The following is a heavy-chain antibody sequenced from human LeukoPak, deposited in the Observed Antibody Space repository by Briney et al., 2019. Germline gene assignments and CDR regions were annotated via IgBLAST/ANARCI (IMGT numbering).Heavy chain of an antibody. D-gene: IGHD5-18*01. CDR3: TKRRGYSFGFDYYYMDV. J-gene: IGHJ6*03. CDR2: IYSSRST. Sequence: NPSETLSLTCTVTGGSLTSTSHYWDWVRQPPGKGLEWLGSIYSSRSTYYNPSLKSRVTVSFDTSKNQFSLSLTSVTAADTAVYYCTKRRGYSFGFDYYYMDVWGKGTTVTISS. CDR1: GGSLTSTSHY. V-gene: IGHV4-39*01.